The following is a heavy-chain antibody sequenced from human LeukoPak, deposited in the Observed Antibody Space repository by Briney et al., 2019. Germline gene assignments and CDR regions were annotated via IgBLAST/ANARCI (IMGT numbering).Heavy chain of an antibody. V-gene: IGHV1-18*01. CDR3: ARDLDDILTAYKPITYYFDY. CDR2: ISAYTGNT. J-gene: IGHJ4*02. D-gene: IGHD3-9*01. CDR1: GYTFTNYG. Sequence: ASVKVSCKASGYTFTNYGISWVRQAPGQGLEWMGCISAYTGNTKYAQKFQGRVTMTADTSTRTAYMELRSLRTDDTAVYYCARDLDDILTAYKPITYYFDYWGQGTLVTVSS.